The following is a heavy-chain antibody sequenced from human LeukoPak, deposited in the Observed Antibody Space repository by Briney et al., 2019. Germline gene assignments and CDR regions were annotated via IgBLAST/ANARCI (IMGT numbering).Heavy chain of an antibody. CDR2: IYSHDTT. D-gene: IGHD3-22*01. Sequence: GGSLRLSCAASGFTVSRKYMSWVRQAPGKGLEWVSVIYSHDTTYYAESVKGRFTISRDISKNTVDLQMSSLRAEDTAVYYCARDWYFESSGYYYSTPWGQGTLVTVSS. CDR1: GFTVSRKY. V-gene: IGHV3-66*01. J-gene: IGHJ5*02. CDR3: ARDWYFESSGYYYSTP.